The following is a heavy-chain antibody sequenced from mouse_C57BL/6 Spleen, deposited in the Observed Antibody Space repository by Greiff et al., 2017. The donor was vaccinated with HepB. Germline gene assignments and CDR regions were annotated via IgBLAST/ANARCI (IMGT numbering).Heavy chain of an antibody. J-gene: IGHJ1*03. CDR1: GYSITSGYD. Sequence: EVKVVESGPGMVKPSQSLSLTCTVTGYSITSGYDWHWIRHFPGNKLEWMGYISYSGSTNYNPSLKSRISITHDTSKNHFFLKLNSVTTEDTATYYCARAGTGTWYFDVWGTGTTVTVSS. CDR3: ARAGTGTWYFDV. D-gene: IGHD4-1*01. CDR2: ISYSGST. V-gene: IGHV3-1*01.